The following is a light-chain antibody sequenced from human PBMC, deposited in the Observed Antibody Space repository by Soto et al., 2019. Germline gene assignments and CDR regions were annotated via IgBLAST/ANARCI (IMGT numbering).Light chain of an antibody. CDR2: DVS. CDR3: QQRSDWPIT. J-gene: IGKJ5*01. V-gene: IGKV3-11*01. Sequence: EIVMTQSPATLSVSPGERATLSCRASQIVISKLAWYQQKPGQAPRLLIYDVSTRATGVPARFSGSGSGTDFTLTITSLEPEDFAVYSCQQRSDWPITFGQGTRLEIK. CDR1: QIVISK.